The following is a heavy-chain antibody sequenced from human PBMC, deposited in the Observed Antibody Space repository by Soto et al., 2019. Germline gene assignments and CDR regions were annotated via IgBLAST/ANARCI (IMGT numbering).Heavy chain of an antibody. CDR2: INGYNGNT. CDR3: AREGSAPYYSYGMDV. J-gene: IGHJ6*02. V-gene: IGHV1-18*01. CDR1: GYTFTTYG. Sequence: QVQLEQSGAEVKKPGDSMKVSCKASGYTFTTYGISWVRQAPGQGLAWMGWINGYNGNTDYTQKLQGRVTMTTDTTTSTAYMALRSLRSDDTAVYYCAREGSAPYYSYGMDVWGQGTTATVSS. D-gene: IGHD6-19*01.